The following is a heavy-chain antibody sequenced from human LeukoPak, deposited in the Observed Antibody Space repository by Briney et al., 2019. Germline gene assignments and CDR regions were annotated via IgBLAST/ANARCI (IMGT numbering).Heavy chain of an antibody. CDR1: GGSISSGGYY. D-gene: IGHD3-10*01. J-gene: IGHJ4*02. CDR2: IYYSGST. Sequence: SETLSLTCTVSGGSISSGGYYWSWIRQHPGKGLEWIGYIYYSGSTYYNPSLKSRVTISVDTSKNQFSLKLSSVTAADTAVYYCARGRGGYYYGSGSYSAFDYWGQGTLVTVSS. V-gene: IGHV4-31*03. CDR3: ARGRGGYYYGSGSYSAFDY.